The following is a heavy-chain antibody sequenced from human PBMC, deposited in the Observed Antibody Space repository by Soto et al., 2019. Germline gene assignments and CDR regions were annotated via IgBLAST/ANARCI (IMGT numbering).Heavy chain of an antibody. Sequence: SETLSLTCTVSGGSISSYYWSWIRQPPGKGLEWIGYIYYSGSTNYNPSLKSRVTISVDKSKNQFSLKLSSVTAADTAVYYCVRDRRDFDYWGQGTLVTVSS. CDR1: GGSISSYY. CDR3: VRDRRDFDY. V-gene: IGHV4-59*12. J-gene: IGHJ4*02. CDR2: IYYSGST.